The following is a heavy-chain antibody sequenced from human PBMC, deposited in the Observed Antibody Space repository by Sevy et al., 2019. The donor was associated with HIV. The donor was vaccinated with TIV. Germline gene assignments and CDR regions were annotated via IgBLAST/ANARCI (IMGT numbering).Heavy chain of an antibody. V-gene: IGHV4-39*01. J-gene: IGHJ4*02. CDR3: ARGQWLVHDY. CDR1: GGSISSSSYY. D-gene: IGHD6-19*01. Sequence: SETLSLTCTVSGGSISSSSYYWGWIRQPPGKGLEWIGSIYYSGSTYYNPSLKSRVTISVDTSKNQFSLKLNSVTAADTAVYYCARGQWLVHDYWGQGTLVTVSS. CDR2: IYYSGST.